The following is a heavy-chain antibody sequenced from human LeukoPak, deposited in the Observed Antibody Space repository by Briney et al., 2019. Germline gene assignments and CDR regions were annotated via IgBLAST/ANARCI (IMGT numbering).Heavy chain of an antibody. Sequence: PSETLSLTCTVSGGSISSGDYYWSWIRQPPGKGLEWIGYIYYSGSTYYNPSLKSRVTISVDTSKNQFSLKLSSVTAADTAVYYCDRVIFHSSRGAFYYGSGSLEKTSDYWGQGTLVTVSS. D-gene: IGHD3-10*01. CDR2: IYYSGST. CDR3: DRVIFHSSRGAFYYGSGSLEKTSDY. CDR1: GGSISSGDYY. V-gene: IGHV4-30-4*08. J-gene: IGHJ4*02.